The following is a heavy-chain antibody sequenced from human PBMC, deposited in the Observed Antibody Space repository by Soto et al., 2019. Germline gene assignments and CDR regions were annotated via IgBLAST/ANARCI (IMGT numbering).Heavy chain of an antibody. CDR3: VSNVIVATKPFDY. Sequence: SETLSLTCTVSGGSISSSSYYWGWIRQPPGKGLEWIGSIYYSGSTYYNPSLKSRVTISVDTSKNQFSLKLSSVTAADTAVYYCVSNVIVATKPFDYWGHGNLVTVS. V-gene: IGHV4-39*01. D-gene: IGHD5-12*01. J-gene: IGHJ4*03. CDR2: IYYSGST. CDR1: GGSISSSSYY.